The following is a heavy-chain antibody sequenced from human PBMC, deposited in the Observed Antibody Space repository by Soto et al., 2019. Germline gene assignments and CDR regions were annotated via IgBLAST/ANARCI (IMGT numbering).Heavy chain of an antibody. CDR1: GFTFSSYA. Sequence: QVQLVESGGGVVQPGRSLRLSCAASGFTFSSYAMHWVRQAPGKGLEWVAVIWYDGSNKYYADSVKGRFTISRDNSKNTLYLQMNSLRAEDTAVYYCARDQWSLGRGFDYWGQGTLVTVSS. CDR3: ARDQWSLGRGFDY. J-gene: IGHJ4*02. CDR2: IWYDGSNK. D-gene: IGHD2-15*01. V-gene: IGHV3-33*08.